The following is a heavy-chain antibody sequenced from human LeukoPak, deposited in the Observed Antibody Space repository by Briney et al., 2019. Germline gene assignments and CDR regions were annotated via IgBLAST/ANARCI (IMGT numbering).Heavy chain of an antibody. V-gene: IGHV4-39*01. J-gene: IGHJ4*02. D-gene: IGHD6-13*01. Sequence: SETLSLTRTVSGGSLSRSSYYCGWIRQPPGEGLEWIWIIYYSGNTFYNPSLKSRVTISVNTSKNQFSLKLSSVTAADTGVFYCARHEYSSSTDYWGQGTLVSDSS. CDR1: GGSLSRSSYY. CDR3: ARHEYSSSTDY. CDR2: IYYSGNT.